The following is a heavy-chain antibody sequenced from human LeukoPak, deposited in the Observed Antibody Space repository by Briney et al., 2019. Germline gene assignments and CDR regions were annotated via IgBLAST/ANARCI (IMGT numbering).Heavy chain of an antibody. Sequence: GGTLRLSCAASRFTFSTYGMSWVREAPGKGLEWVSAISGSGGSTYYADSVTCRFTISRDNSKNTLYLQMNSLTAEDTAVYHCAKDQKARRDGYNCLDYWGQGTLVTVSS. D-gene: IGHD5-24*01. V-gene: IGHV3-23*01. CDR3: AKDQKARRDGYNCLDY. CDR2: ISGSGGST. CDR1: RFTFSTYG. J-gene: IGHJ4*02.